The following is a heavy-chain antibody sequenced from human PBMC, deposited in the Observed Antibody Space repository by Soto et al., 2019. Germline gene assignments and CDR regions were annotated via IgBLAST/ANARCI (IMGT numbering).Heavy chain of an antibody. CDR1: GGSISSGGYY. D-gene: IGHD6-6*01. CDR3: ARDQEQVVGWFDP. Sequence: QVQLQESGPGLVKPSQTLSLTCTVSGGSISSGGYYWSWIRQHPGKRLEWIGYICYSGSTYYNPSLKSRVTIAVDTSKNQFSLKLSSVTAADTAVYYCARDQEQVVGWFDPWGQGTLVTVSS. CDR2: ICYSGST. J-gene: IGHJ5*02. V-gene: IGHV4-31*03.